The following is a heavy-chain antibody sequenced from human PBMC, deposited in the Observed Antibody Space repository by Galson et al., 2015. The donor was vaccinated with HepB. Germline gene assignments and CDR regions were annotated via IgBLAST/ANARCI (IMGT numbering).Heavy chain of an antibody. CDR2: ISSSGSTI. J-gene: IGHJ6*02. CDR1: GFTFSDYY. Sequence: SLRLSCAASGFTFSDYYMSWIRQAPGKGLEWVSYISSSGSTIYYADSVKGRFTISRDNAKNSLYLQMNSLRAEDTAVYYCAREAVLRPGYYNHYYYYGMDVWGQGTTVTVSS. D-gene: IGHD3-9*01. CDR3: AREAVLRPGYYNHYYYYGMDV. V-gene: IGHV3-11*01.